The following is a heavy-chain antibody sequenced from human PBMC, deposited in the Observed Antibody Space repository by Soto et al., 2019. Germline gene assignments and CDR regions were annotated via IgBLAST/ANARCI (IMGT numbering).Heavy chain of an antibody. Sequence: ASVKVSCKAFGYTFTAYNIHWLRQAPGQGLEWMGWISAYNGNTNYSQKFQGRVTITRDTSASTAYMEVSSLRSEDTAVYYCARGDYYDIHDYWGQGTLVTVSS. V-gene: IGHV1-3*01. CDR3: ARGDYYDIHDY. D-gene: IGHD3-22*01. CDR1: GYTFTAYN. CDR2: ISAYNGNT. J-gene: IGHJ4*02.